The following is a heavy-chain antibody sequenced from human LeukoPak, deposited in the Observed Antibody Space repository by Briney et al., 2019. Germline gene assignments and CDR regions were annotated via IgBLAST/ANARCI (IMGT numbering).Heavy chain of an antibody. Sequence: ASVKVSCKASGYTFTSYAMHWVRQAPGQRLEWMGWINAGNGNTKYSQKFQGRVTITRDTSASTAYMELSSLRSEDTAVYYCARVEHDEQWLVPGGANDAFDIWGQGTMVTVSS. CDR1: GYTFTSYA. CDR2: INAGNGNT. CDR3: ARVEHDEQWLVPGGANDAFDI. J-gene: IGHJ3*02. V-gene: IGHV1-3*01. D-gene: IGHD6-19*01.